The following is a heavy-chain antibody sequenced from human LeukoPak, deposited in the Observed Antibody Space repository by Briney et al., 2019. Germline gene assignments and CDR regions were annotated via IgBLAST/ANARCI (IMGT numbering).Heavy chain of an antibody. CDR2: ISGSGGST. V-gene: IGHV3-23*01. J-gene: IGHJ6*03. CDR3: AKGGPWIHDYYYYMDV. CDR1: GFTFSSYD. D-gene: IGHD5-18*01. Sequence: GGSLRLSCAASGFTFSSYDMSWVRQAPGKGLEWVSGISGSGGSTYYADSVKGRFTISRDNSKNTLYLQMNSLGAEDTAVYYCAKGGPWIHDYYYYMDVWGKGTTVTVSS.